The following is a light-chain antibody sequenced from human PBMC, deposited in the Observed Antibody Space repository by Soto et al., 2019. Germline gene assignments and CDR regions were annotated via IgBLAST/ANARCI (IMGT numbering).Light chain of an antibody. CDR2: GAS. CDR1: QSLRSTS. Sequence: PGEGATLSCRASQSLRSTSLAWYQQKPGQAPRLLIYGASSRATGIPDRFSGSGSGTDFTLTISRLEPEDFAVYYCQQYGSSLPFGQGTRLEIK. V-gene: IGKV3-20*01. CDR3: QQYGSSLP. J-gene: IGKJ5*01.